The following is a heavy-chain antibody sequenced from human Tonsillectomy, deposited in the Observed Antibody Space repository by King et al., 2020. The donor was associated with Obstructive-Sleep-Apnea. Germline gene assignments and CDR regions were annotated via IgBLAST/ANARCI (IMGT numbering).Heavy chain of an antibody. V-gene: IGHV4-59*11. Sequence: QLQLQESGRGLVKPSETLSLTCTVSGDSINTHCWNWIRQSPGKGLEWIGCIYDTGSTNYNPSLESRVSLSVDTATSQYSLRLTSVTAADTAVYYCARSSIHYYGSRNSPWPGVFDIWGRGTVANVSS. CDR3: ARSSIHYYGSRNSPWPGVFDI. D-gene: IGHD3-10*01. CDR2: IYDTGST. CDR1: GDSINTHC. J-gene: IGHJ3*02.